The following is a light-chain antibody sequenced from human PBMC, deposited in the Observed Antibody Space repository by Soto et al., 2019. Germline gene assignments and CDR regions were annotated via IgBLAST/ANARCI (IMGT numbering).Light chain of an antibody. CDR1: QTISSK. V-gene: IGKV3-15*01. Sequence: EIVMTQSPATLSVSVGERATLSCRDSQTISSKLAWYQQKPGQAPRLLIYGASTRATGIPARFTGSGSGTEFTLTISSLQSEDFAVYYCQQFNDWPPQLTFGAGTKVEFK. CDR3: QQFNDWPPQLT. CDR2: GAS. J-gene: IGKJ4*01.